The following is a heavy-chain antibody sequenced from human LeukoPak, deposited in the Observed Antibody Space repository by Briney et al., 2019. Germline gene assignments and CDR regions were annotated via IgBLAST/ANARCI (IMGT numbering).Heavy chain of an antibody. CDR1: GGSFSDYY. CDR2: INHSGSS. V-gene: IGHV4-34*01. CDR3: ATTGSFDYGDTNWFDP. D-gene: IGHD4-17*01. J-gene: IGHJ5*02. Sequence: SETLSLTCAVYGGSFSDYYWSWIRQPPGKGLEWIGEINHSGSSNNHPSLKSRVTISVDTSKNQFSLKLSSVTAADTAVYYCATTGSFDYGDTNWFDPWGQGTLVTVSS.